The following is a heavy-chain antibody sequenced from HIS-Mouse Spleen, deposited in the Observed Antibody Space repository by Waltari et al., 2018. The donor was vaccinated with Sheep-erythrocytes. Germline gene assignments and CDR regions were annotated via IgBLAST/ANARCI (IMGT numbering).Heavy chain of an antibody. D-gene: IGHD3-10*01. Sequence: QVQLVQSGAEVKKPGASVKVSCKASGYTFTGSYMHWVRQAPGQGLEWMGWINPNSGGTNYAQKFQGRVTMTRDTSISTAYMELSRLRSDDTAVYYCARVQMVRGVIIGHFDYWGQGTLVTVSS. CDR1: GYTFTGSY. V-gene: IGHV1-2*02. J-gene: IGHJ4*02. CDR2: INPNSGGT. CDR3: ARVQMVRGVIIGHFDY.